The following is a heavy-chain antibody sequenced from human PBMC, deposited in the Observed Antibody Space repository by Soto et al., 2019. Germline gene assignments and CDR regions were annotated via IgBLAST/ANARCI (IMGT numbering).Heavy chain of an antibody. J-gene: IGHJ6*02. CDR2: ISACGGNT. CDR1: GYTFTSYG. Sequence: ASVKVSCKASGYTFTSYGISWVRQAPGQVLEWMGWISACGGNTNYAQKLQGRVTMTRDTSTSTVYMELSSLRSEDTAVYYCARQVITGSTYYYYGMDVWGQGTTVTVSS. V-gene: IGHV1-18*01. CDR3: ARQVITGSTYYYYGMDV. D-gene: IGHD3-10*01.